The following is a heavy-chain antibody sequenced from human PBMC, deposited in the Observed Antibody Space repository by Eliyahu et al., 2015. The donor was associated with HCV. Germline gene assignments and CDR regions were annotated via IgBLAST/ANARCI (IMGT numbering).Heavy chain of an antibody. CDR1: GFTFSKYY. CDR2: ISGSGSTT. CDR3: ARERGSHGSGTCDY. D-gene: IGHD3-10*01. J-gene: IGHJ4*02. V-gene: IGHV3-11*01. Sequence: QVQLVESGGGLVKPGGSLRXXCAAXGFTFSKYYMTWIRQAPGKGLELVSYISGSGSTTNYVDSVKGRFTISRDNAKNSLFLQMDSLRAEDTAVYYCARERGSHGSGTCDYWGQGTLVTVSS.